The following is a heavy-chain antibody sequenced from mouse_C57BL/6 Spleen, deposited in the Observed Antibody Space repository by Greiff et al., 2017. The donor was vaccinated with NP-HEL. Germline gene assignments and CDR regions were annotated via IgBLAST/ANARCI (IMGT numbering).Heavy chain of an antibody. J-gene: IGHJ1*03. D-gene: IGHD4-1*01. Sequence: QVHVKQPGAELVMPGASVKLSCKASGYTFTSYWMHWVKQRPGQGLEWIGEIDPSDSYTNYNQKFKGKSTLTVDKSSSTAYMQLSSLTSEDSAVYYCAREDAGTYWYFDVWGTGTTVTVSS. CDR1: GYTFTSYW. CDR2: IDPSDSYT. CDR3: AREDAGTYWYFDV. V-gene: IGHV1-69*01.